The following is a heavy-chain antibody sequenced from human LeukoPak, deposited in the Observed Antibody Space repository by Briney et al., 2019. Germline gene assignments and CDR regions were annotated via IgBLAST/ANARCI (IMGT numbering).Heavy chain of an antibody. V-gene: IGHV4-34*01. CDR3: ARARITIFGVVKAPDY. CDR2: TNHSGST. Sequence: PSETLSLTCAVYGGSFSGYYWSWIRQPPGKGLECIGETNHSGSTNYNPSLKSRVTISVDTSKNQFSLKLSSVTAADTAVYYCARARITIFGVVKAPDYWGQGTLVTVSS. D-gene: IGHD3-3*01. J-gene: IGHJ4*02. CDR1: GGSFSGYY.